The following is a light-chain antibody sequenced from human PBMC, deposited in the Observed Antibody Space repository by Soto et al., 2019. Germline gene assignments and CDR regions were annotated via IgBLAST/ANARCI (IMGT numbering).Light chain of an antibody. CDR1: QGISEY. CDR2: GAS. CDR3: HSYNSIPRT. V-gene: IGKV1-27*01. J-gene: IGKJ1*01. Sequence: DIQRAQFPPSLSAPIGDRVTITCRPSQGISEYLAWYQQRPGNAPNLLIYGASILQSGVPSRFSGSGSGTHFTLTISSLQPEDVATYYCHSYNSIPRTFGQGTTVEIK.